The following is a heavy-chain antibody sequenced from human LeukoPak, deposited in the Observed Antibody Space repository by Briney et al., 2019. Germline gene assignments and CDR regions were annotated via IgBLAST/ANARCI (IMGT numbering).Heavy chain of an antibody. V-gene: IGHV3-7*01. J-gene: IGHJ4*02. CDR2: IKEDGSET. CDR3: ARERREYYYDSSGYYLN. D-gene: IGHD3-22*01. Sequence: GGSLRLSCAASGFIFKKYWMNWVRQVPGKGLECLANIKEDGSETYYADSVKGRFTISRDNAKNSLYLQMNSLRAEDTAVYYCARERREYYYDSSGYYLNWGQGTLVTVSS. CDR1: GFIFKKYW.